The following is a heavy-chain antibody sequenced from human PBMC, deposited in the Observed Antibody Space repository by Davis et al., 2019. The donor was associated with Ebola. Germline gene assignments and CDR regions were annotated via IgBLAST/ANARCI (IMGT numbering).Heavy chain of an antibody. CDR2: IYAGGST. Sequence: GESLKISCAASGFTVSDSYMSWLRQAPEKGLEWVSLIYAGGSTHYADSVKGRFTISRHNSKDTLYLQMSDLTTEDTAVYYCARVKLLSAAEMYFDSWGQGALVTVSS. CDR1: GFTVSDSY. J-gene: IGHJ4*02. D-gene: IGHD2/OR15-2a*01. CDR3: ARVKLLSAAEMYFDS. V-gene: IGHV3-53*04.